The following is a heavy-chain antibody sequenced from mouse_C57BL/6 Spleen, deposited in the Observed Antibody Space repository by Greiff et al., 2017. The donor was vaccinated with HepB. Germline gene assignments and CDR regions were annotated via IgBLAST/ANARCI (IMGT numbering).Heavy chain of an antibody. V-gene: IGHV1-42*01. CDR3: ANNWEGYFDV. CDR1: GYSFTGYY. J-gene: IGHJ1*03. CDR2: INPRTGGT. Sequence: EVKLMESGPELVKPGASVKISCKASGYSFTGYYMNWVKQSPEKSLEWIGEINPRTGGTTYNQKFKAKATLTVDKSSSTAYMQLKSLTSEDSAVYYGANNWEGYFDVWGTGTTVTVSS. D-gene: IGHD4-1*01.